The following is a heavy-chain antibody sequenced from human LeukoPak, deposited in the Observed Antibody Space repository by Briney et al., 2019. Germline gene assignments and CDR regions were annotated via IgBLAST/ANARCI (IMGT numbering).Heavy chain of an antibody. Sequence: SETLSLTCTVSGGSISSSSYYWGWIRQPPGKGLEWIGSIYYSGSTYYNPSLKSRVTISVDTSKNQFSLKLSSVTAADTAVYYCARVGSQNDAFDIWGQGTMVTVSS. D-gene: IGHD2-2*03. CDR2: IYYSGST. J-gene: IGHJ3*02. CDR3: ARVGSQNDAFDI. V-gene: IGHV4-39*07. CDR1: GGSISSSSYY.